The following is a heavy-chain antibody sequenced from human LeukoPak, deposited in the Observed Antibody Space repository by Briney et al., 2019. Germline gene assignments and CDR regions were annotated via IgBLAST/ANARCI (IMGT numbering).Heavy chain of an antibody. CDR1: GYSFTSYW. J-gene: IGHJ6*03. Sequence: GESLKISCKGSGYSFTSYWIGWVRQMPGKGLEWMGIIYPGDSDTRYSPSFQGQVTISADKSISTAYLQWSSLKASDTAMYYCARTARTEWLLSEREGPEEYYYMDVWGKGTTVTVSS. CDR3: ARTARTEWLLSEREGPEEYYYMDV. CDR2: IYPGDSDT. V-gene: IGHV5-51*01. D-gene: IGHD3-3*01.